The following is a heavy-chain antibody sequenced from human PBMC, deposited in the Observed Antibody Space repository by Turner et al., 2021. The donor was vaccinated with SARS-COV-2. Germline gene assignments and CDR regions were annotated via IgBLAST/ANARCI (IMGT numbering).Heavy chain of an antibody. CDR1: GFTFNPYA. J-gene: IGHJ3*02. V-gene: IGHV3-23*01. D-gene: IGHD7-27*01. Sequence: EVQVLESGGGLAQPGGSLRIPCAASGFTFNPYALSWVRQAPGKGLVWVSVVSGLGDTRFYADSVRGRFTISRDNTKNRVYLQMNSLRPDDTALYYCVRDRPRPGDRDALDIWGQGTMVTVSS. CDR3: VRDRPRPGDRDALDI. CDR2: VSGLGDTR.